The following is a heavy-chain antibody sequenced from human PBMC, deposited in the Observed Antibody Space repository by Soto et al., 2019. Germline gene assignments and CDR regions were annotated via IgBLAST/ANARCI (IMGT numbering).Heavy chain of an antibody. CDR3: ARAAYYGLFADFSAGLPIDY. CDR2: ISGSGSHI. CDR1: GFTFSRYS. V-gene: IGHV3-21*01. J-gene: IGHJ4*02. D-gene: IGHD3-3*01. Sequence: EVHLLESGGGLVKSGGSLRLSCSASGFTFSRYSLLWFRQAPGKGLEWVSSISGSGSHIFYADSLKGRFTVSRDNANDSLSLQMNSLTAEDTAVYYCARAAYYGLFADFSAGLPIDYWGQGAPVTV.